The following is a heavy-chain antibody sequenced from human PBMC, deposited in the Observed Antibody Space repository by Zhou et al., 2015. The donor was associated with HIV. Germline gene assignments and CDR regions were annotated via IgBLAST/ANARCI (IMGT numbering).Heavy chain of an antibody. V-gene: IGHV3-11*01. Sequence: QVQLVESGGGLVKPGGSLRLSCAASGFTFNDHYISWIRQAPGRGLEWVSYVSSSGSTKYYADSVKGRFTISRDNAKTSVFLQMNSLRAEDTAMYFCARSRDGYNYAFDIWGQGTMVTVSS. D-gene: IGHD5-24*01. J-gene: IGHJ3*02. CDR2: VSSSGSTK. CDR1: GFTFNDHY. CDR3: ARSRDGYNYAFDI.